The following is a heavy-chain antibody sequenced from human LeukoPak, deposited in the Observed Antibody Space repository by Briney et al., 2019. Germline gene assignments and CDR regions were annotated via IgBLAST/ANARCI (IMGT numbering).Heavy chain of an antibody. J-gene: IGHJ6*03. CDR3: ARLHWESGGIYFYYYMDV. Sequence: PGASVKVSCKASGYTFTSYDINWVRQAPGQGLEWMASMNPNNGNTAYARKFQGRATMTRDTSIGTAYLELSALRSEDTAVYYCARLHWESGGIYFYYYMDVWGKGTTVTVSS. CDR1: GYTFTSYD. CDR2: MNPNNGNT. D-gene: IGHD3-16*01. V-gene: IGHV1-8*01.